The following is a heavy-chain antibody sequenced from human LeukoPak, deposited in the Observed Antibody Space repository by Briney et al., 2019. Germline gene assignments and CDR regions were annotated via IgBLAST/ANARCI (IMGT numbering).Heavy chain of an antibody. D-gene: IGHD2-2*01. CDR3: ARDQAYCSIITCPFDY. V-gene: IGHV1-18*01. CDR1: GYTLTSCG. J-gene: IGHJ4*02. Sequence: ASVKVSCKASGYTLTSCGISWVRQAPGQGLEWMGWISTYNGNTNYAQKLRGRVTMTTDTSTSTAYMELRSLRSDNTAVYYCARDQAYCSIITCPFDYWGQGTLVTVSS. CDR2: ISTYNGNT.